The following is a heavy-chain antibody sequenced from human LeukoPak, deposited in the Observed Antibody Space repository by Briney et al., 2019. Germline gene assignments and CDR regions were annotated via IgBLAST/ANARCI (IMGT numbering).Heavy chain of an antibody. J-gene: IGHJ4*02. CDR1: GFTFSSYS. D-gene: IGHD3-22*01. CDR2: ISSSSSYI. Sequence: SGGSLRLSCAASGFTFSSYSMNWVRQAPGKGLEWVSSISSSSSYIYYADSVKGRFTISRDNAKNSLYLQMNSLRAEDTAVYYCARDQNYYDSSGYYDFDYWGQGTLVTVSS. V-gene: IGHV3-21*01. CDR3: ARDQNYYDSSGYYDFDY.